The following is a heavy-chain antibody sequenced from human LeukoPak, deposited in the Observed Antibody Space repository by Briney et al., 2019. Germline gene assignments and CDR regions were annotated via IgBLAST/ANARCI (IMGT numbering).Heavy chain of an antibody. CDR3: ASPARDYYYYYMDV. J-gene: IGHJ6*03. CDR2: ISYDGSNK. CDR1: GFTFSSYE. V-gene: IGHV3-30*04. D-gene: IGHD2-2*01. Sequence: GGSLRLSCAASGFTFSSYEMNWVRQAPGKGLEWVAVISYDGSNKYYADSVKGRFTISRDNSKNTLYLQMNSLRAEDTAVYYCASPARDYYYYYMDVWGKGTTVTVSS.